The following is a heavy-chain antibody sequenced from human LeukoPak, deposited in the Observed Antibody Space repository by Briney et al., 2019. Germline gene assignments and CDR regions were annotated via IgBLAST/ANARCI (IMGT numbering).Heavy chain of an antibody. D-gene: IGHD6-13*01. Sequence: ASVKVSCKASGYTFTSYGISWVRQAPGQGLEWMGWISAYNGNTNYAQKLQGRVTMTTDTSTSTAYMELRSLRSDDTAVYYCARAILGGTAPYYFDYWGQGTLVTVSS. J-gene: IGHJ4*02. CDR1: GYTFTSYG. V-gene: IGHV1-18*04. CDR2: ISAYNGNT. CDR3: ARAILGGTAPYYFDY.